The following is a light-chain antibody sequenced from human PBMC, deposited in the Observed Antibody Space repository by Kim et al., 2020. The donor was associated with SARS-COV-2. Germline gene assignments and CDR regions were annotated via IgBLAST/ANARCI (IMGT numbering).Light chain of an antibody. CDR3: QQGYSIPLT. J-gene: IGKJ4*01. V-gene: IGKV1-39*01. Sequence: ASVGDRVAITCRASQSVSTYISWYQQKPGKAPNLLIYVASSLQTGVPSRFSGSGSGTDFTLTISSLQPEDFATYYCQQGYSIPLTFGGGTKVDIK. CDR2: VAS. CDR1: QSVSTY.